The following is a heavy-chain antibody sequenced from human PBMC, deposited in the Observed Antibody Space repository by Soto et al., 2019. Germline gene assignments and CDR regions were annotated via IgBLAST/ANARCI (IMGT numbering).Heavy chain of an antibody. CDR1: GLTFSSYA. CDR3: SRVGCCGWYWGENFYYYGMDV. Sequence: GGSLRLSCAASGLTFSSYAMHWVRQAPGKGLKWVAVISYDGSNKYYADSVKGRFTISRDNSKNTLYLQMNSLRADVTAVYYCSRVGCCGWYWGENFYYYGMDVWGQGTTVTVSS. CDR2: ISYDGSNK. D-gene: IGHD6-19*01. J-gene: IGHJ6*02. V-gene: IGHV3-30*14.